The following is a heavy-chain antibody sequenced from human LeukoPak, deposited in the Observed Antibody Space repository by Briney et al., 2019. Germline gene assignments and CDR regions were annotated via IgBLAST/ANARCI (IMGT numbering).Heavy chain of an antibody. CDR3: AKDSYSGDYYGMDV. CDR1: GFTFSSYG. V-gene: IGHV3-30*18. D-gene: IGHD1-26*01. Sequence: PGGSLRLSCAASGFTFSSYGMHWVRQAPGKGLEWVAVTSYDGSNKYYADSVKGRFTISRDNSKNTLYPQMNSLRAEDTAVYYCAKDSYSGDYYGMDVWGQGTTVTVSS. CDR2: TSYDGSNK. J-gene: IGHJ6*02.